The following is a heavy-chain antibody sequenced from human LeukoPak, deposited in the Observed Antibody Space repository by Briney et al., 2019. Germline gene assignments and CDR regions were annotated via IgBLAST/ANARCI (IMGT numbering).Heavy chain of an antibody. J-gene: IGHJ5*02. CDR1: GGTFSSYA. V-gene: IGHV1-69*13. D-gene: IGHD2-21*02. CDR2: IIPIFGTA. Sequence: SVKVSCKASGGTFSSYAISWVRQAPGQGLEWMGGIIPIFGTANYAQKFLGRVTITADESTSTAYMELSSLRSEDTAVYYCARDSAYCGGDCYSDPYSWFDPWGQGTLVTVSS. CDR3: ARDSAYCGGDCYSDPYSWFDP.